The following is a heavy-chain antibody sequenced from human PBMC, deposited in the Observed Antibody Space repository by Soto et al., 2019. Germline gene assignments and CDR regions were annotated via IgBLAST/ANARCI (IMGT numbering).Heavy chain of an antibody. CDR3: ASKVFSGGSCYSPVWYYFDY. Sequence: SVKVSCKASGGTFSSYAISWVRQAPGQGLEWMGGIIPIFGTANYAQKFQGRVTITADESTGTAYMELSSLRSEDTAVYYCASKVFSGGSCYSPVWYYFDYWGQGTLVTVSS. CDR1: GGTFSSYA. J-gene: IGHJ4*02. CDR2: IIPIFGTA. D-gene: IGHD2-15*01. V-gene: IGHV1-69*13.